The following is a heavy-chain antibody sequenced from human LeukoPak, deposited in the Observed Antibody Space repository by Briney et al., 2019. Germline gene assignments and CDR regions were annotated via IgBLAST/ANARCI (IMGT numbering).Heavy chain of an antibody. CDR3: ARDSGDYTLGY. V-gene: IGHV7-4-1*02. CDR2: INTNTGNP. D-gene: IGHD4-17*01. J-gene: IGHJ4*02. Sequence: GASVKVSCKASGYTFTNYTVNWVRQAPGQGLEYMGWINTNTGNPTYAQGFTGRFVFSLDTSVTTTYLQINSLKAADTAVYYCARDSGDYTLGYWGQGTQVTVSS. CDR1: GYTFTNYT.